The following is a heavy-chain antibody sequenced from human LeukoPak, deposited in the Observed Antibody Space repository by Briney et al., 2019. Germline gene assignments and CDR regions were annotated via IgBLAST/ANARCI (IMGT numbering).Heavy chain of an antibody. CDR2: ISPNNGNT. J-gene: IGHJ4*02. CDR3: ARDRDSSGWHVADY. V-gene: IGHV1-18*01. CDR1: GYTFRSYD. D-gene: IGHD6-19*01. Sequence: ASVKVSCKASGYTFRSYDITWVRHAPGQGLEWMGWISPNNGNTNYAQKFQGRVTMTTDTPTSTAYMEVRSLRSDDTAVYYCARDRDSSGWHVADYWGQGTLVTVSS.